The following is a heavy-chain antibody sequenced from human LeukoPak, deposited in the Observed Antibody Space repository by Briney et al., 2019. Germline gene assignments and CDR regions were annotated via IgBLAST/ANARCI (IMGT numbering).Heavy chain of an antibody. V-gene: IGHV4-38-2*02. CDR1: GYSISSGYY. CDR3: ARSKWASSSSGIDY. CDR2: IDYSGST. D-gene: IGHD6-6*01. J-gene: IGHJ4*02. Sequence: SETLSLTCTVSGYSISSGYYWGWIRQPPGKGLEWIATIDYSGSTYYNPSLKSQVTISVETSRNQFSLKLSSVTAADPAVYYCARSKWASSSSGIDYWGQGTLVSVSS.